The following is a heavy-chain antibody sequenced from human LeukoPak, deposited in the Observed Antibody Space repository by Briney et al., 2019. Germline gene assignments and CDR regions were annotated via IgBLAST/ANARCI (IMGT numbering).Heavy chain of an antibody. V-gene: IGHV4-39*07. CDR3: ARGPSDVLEPGSWFDP. CDR2: IFYTGSA. Sequence: PSETLSLTCTVSGDSITNYNYFWAWIRQTPGQGLAWIGSIFYTGSAYYNPSLKSRVTISIDTSNNQFSLNLNSVTAADTAVYYCARGPSDVLEPGSWFDPWGQGTLVTVS. D-gene: IGHD1-1*01. CDR1: GDSITNYNYF. J-gene: IGHJ5*02.